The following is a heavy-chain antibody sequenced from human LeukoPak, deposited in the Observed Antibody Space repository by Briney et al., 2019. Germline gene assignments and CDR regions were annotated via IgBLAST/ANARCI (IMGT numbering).Heavy chain of an antibody. Sequence: GESLKISCKGSGYIFSNFWIAWVRQMPGKGLEWMGIIFPGDSDTRYIPSFQGQVTFSADKSINTAYLQWNSLRASDTAMYYCARQGGDTEGYGYWGQGTLVTVSS. V-gene: IGHV5-51*01. CDR1: GYIFSNFW. CDR2: IFPGDSDT. D-gene: IGHD3-16*01. J-gene: IGHJ4*02. CDR3: ARQGGDTEGYGY.